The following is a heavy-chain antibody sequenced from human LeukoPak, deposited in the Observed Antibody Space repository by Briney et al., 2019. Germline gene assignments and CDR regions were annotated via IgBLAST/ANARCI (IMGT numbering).Heavy chain of an antibody. V-gene: IGHV1-69*05. CDR3: ARGLRYSGTYYFDY. J-gene: IGHJ4*02. D-gene: IGHD1-26*01. Sequence: SVKVSCKASGGTFSSYAISWVRQAPGQALEWMGRIIPIFGTANYAQKFQGRVTITTDESTSTAYMELSSLRSEDTAVSYCARGLRYSGTYYFDYWGQGTLVTVSS. CDR1: GGTFSSYA. CDR2: IIPIFGTA.